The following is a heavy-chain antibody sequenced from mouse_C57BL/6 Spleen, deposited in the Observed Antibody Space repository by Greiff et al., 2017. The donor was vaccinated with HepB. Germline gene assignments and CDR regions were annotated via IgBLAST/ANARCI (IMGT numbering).Heavy chain of an antibody. CDR3: ARRRLRRDYYAMDY. V-gene: IGHV1-61*01. Sequence: VQLQQPGAELVRPGSSVKLSCKASGYTFTSYWMDWVKQRPGQGLEWIGNIYPSDSETHYNQKFKDKATLTVDKSSSTAYMQLSSLTSEDSAVYYCARRRLRRDYYAMDYWGQGTSVTVSS. J-gene: IGHJ4*01. CDR1: GYTFTSYW. CDR2: IYPSDSET. D-gene: IGHD2-4*01.